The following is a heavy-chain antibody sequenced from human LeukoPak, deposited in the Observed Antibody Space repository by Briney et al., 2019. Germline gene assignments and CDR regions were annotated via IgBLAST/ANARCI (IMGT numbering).Heavy chain of an antibody. V-gene: IGHV4-59*01. CDR1: GDSINPYY. Sequence: PSETLSLTCTVSGDSINPYYWSWIRQPPGEGLEWTGYIFYRGSTNYNAALKSRVAISLDTSKNQFSLKLNSGSAADTAVYYCAGTTGRYFEYWGQGILVTVSS. CDR2: IFYRGST. D-gene: IGHD1-26*01. CDR3: AGTTGRYFEY. J-gene: IGHJ4*02.